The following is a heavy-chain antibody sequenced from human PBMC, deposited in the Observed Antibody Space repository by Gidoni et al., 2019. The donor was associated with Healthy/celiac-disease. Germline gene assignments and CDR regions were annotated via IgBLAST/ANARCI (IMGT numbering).Heavy chain of an antibody. J-gene: IGHJ4*02. CDR2: INHSGST. Sequence: VQLQQWGAGLLKPSETLSLTCAVYGGSFSGYYWRWIRQPPEKGRGWIGEINHSGSTNYNPSLKSRGTISVDTSKNQFSLKLSSLTAADTAVYYCARGRAPTTVTGGGTFFDYWGQGTLFTVSS. D-gene: IGHD4-17*01. CDR1: GGSFSGYY. V-gene: IGHV4-34*01. CDR3: ARGRAPTTVTGGGTFFDY.